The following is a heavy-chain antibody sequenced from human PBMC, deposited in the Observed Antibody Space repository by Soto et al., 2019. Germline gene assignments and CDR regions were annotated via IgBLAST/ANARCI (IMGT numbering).Heavy chain of an antibody. J-gene: IGHJ4*02. CDR2: ISYDGSNK. CDR1: GFTFSSYG. V-gene: IGHV3-30*18. D-gene: IGHD3-10*01. CDR3: AKKGPVDYYGSGSYYDGHYFDY. Sequence: GGSLRLSCAASGFTFSSYGMHWVRQAPGKGLVWVAVISYDGSNKYYADSVKGRFTISRDNSKNTLYLQMNSLRAEDTAVYYCAKKGPVDYYGSGSYYDGHYFDYWGQGTLVTVSS.